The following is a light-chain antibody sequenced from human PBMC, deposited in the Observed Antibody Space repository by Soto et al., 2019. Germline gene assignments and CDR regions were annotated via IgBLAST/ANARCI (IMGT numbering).Light chain of an antibody. CDR2: DAS. CDR3: QQYNSYPWT. Sequence: DIQMTQSPSTLSASVGDRVTITCRATQSISTSLAWYQQKPGKAPNLLIYDASSLESGVPSRFSGSGSGTEFTLTISSLQPDDFATYYCQQYNSYPWTFGQGTKVDIK. CDR1: QSISTS. J-gene: IGKJ1*01. V-gene: IGKV1-5*01.